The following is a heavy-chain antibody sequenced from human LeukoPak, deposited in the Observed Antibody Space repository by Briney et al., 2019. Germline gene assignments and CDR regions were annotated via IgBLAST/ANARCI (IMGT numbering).Heavy chain of an antibody. CDR3: ASGARRTSCLDY. CDR1: GFTVSSNY. D-gene: IGHD2-2*01. V-gene: IGHV3-53*01. CDR2: IYSGGNT. Sequence: GGSLRLSCGASGFTVSSNYMSWVRQAPGKGLEWVSVIYSGGNTYYADSVKGRFTISRDNSKNTLYLQMNSLRAEDTAVYYCASGARRTSCLDYWGQGTRVTVSS. J-gene: IGHJ4*02.